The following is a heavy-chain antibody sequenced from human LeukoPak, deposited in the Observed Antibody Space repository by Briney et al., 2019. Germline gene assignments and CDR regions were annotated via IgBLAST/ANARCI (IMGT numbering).Heavy chain of an antibody. D-gene: IGHD3-16*01. CDR1: GFTFSTYT. Sequence: SGGSLRLSCAASGFTFSTYTMSWVRQAPGKGLEWVSVIYSGGSTYYADSVKGRFTISRDNSKNTLYLQMNSLRAEDTAVYYCARDRIDVLCWYFDLWGRGTLVTVSS. J-gene: IGHJ2*01. CDR3: ARDRIDVLCWYFDL. V-gene: IGHV3-66*01. CDR2: IYSGGST.